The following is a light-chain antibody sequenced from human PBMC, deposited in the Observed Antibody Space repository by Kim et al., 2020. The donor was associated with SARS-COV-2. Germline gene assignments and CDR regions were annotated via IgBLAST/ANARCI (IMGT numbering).Light chain of an antibody. Sequence: ASVGDRVTITCRASQDIANSLARYQQKPGKVPQVLIYAASTLQSGVPSRFSGSGSGTEFTLTIGSLQTEDVATYYCQKYNSAPWTFGPGTKVDIK. V-gene: IGKV1-27*01. CDR1: QDIANS. J-gene: IGKJ1*01. CDR2: AAS. CDR3: QKYNSAPWT.